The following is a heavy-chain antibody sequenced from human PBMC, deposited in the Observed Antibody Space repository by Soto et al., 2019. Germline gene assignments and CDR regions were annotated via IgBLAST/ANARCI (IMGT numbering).Heavy chain of an antibody. CDR3: AREKGYISGPKNFDY. J-gene: IGHJ4*02. CDR1: GASISSGDYF. CDR2: IYDSGSS. Sequence: SETLSLTCTVSGASISSGDYFWSWIRQSPGKGLEWIGYIYDSGSSYYNPSLKGRVTMSVDTSKNQFSLKLRSVTAADTAVYYCAREKGYISGPKNFDYWGQGTLVTVSS. V-gene: IGHV4-30-4*01. D-gene: IGHD5-12*01.